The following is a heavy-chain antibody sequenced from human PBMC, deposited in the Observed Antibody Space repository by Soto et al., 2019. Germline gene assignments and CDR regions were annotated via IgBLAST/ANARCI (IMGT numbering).Heavy chain of an antibody. CDR2: ISGSGGST. D-gene: IGHD2-2*01. CDR3: AKGGAQLLHYNWFDP. V-gene: IGHV3-23*01. Sequence: GGSLRLSCAASGFTFSSYAMSWVRQAPGKGLEWVSAISGSGGSTYYADSVKGRFTISRDNSKNTLYLQMNSLRAEDTALYYCAKGGAQLLHYNWFDPWGQGTLVTVSS. J-gene: IGHJ5*02. CDR1: GFTFSSYA.